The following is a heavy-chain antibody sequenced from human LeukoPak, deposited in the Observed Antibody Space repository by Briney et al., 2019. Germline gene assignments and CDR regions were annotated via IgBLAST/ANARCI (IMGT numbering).Heavy chain of an antibody. CDR2: TSGDGGST. Sequence: GGSLRLSCAGSGFTFDDYAIHWVRQAPGKGLEWVSVTSGDGGSTYYADSVEGRFTISRDNSKNSLYLQMNSLRTEDTALYYCAKDSFLGNRYYYYMDVWGKGTTVTVSS. CDR3: AKDSFLGNRYYYYMDV. D-gene: IGHD2/OR15-2a*01. V-gene: IGHV3-43*02. J-gene: IGHJ6*03. CDR1: GFTFDDYA.